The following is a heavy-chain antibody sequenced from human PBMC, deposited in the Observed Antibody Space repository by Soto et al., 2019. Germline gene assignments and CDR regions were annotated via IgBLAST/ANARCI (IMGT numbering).Heavy chain of an antibody. D-gene: IGHD1-26*01. CDR2: ISGSGGRT. V-gene: IGHV3-23*01. Sequence: GGSLRLSCAASGFTFSSYAMSWVRQAPGKGLEWVSAISGSGGRTYYADSVKGRFTISRDNSNKTLYLQMNSLRGEETARYHCARNYRWEESLDDAFDIWGQGTVVTVSS. CDR3: ARNYRWEESLDDAFDI. J-gene: IGHJ3*02. CDR1: GFTFSSYA.